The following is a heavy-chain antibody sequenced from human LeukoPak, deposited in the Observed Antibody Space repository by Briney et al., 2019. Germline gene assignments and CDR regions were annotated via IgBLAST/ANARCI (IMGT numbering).Heavy chain of an antibody. V-gene: IGHV4-34*01. J-gene: IGHJ4*02. Sequence: SETLSLTCAVYGGSFSGYYWSWIRQPPGKGLEWIGEINHSGSTNYNPSLKSRVTISVDTSKNQLSLKLSSVTAADTAVYYCAVYSYGYRLAYWGQGTLVTVSS. D-gene: IGHD5-18*01. CDR3: AVYSYGYRLAY. CDR2: INHSGST. CDR1: GGSFSGYY.